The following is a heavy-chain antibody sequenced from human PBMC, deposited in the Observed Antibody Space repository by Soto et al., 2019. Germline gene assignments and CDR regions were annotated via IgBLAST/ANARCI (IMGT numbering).Heavy chain of an antibody. J-gene: IGHJ3*02. Sequence: QVQLQESGPGLVKPSETLSLTCAVSGGSISSSNWWGWVRQPPGKGLAWIVEIYHSGSTNYNPSLKSRGTISVDKSKNQFSLKLSSVTAADTAVYYCARVMVADSANAFDIWGQGTMVTVSS. V-gene: IGHV4-4*02. CDR1: GGSISSSNW. CDR3: ARVMVADSANAFDI. CDR2: IYHSGST. D-gene: IGHD5-12*01.